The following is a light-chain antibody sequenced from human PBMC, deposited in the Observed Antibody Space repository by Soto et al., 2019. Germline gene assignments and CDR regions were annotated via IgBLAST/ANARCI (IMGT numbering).Light chain of an antibody. CDR1: QTVERW. J-gene: IGKJ2*01. Sequence: DIQMTQSPSTLSASVGDRVIITCRASQTVERWMAWYQQKPGKAPKLLISDVSTLERGVPSRFGGSGSATEFTLTISGLQPDDFATYYCQQYKDYVYTFGQGTKVDIK. CDR3: QQYKDYVYT. CDR2: DVS. V-gene: IGKV1-5*01.